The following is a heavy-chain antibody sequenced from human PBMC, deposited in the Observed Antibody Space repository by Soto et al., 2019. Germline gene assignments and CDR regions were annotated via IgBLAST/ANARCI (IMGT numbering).Heavy chain of an antibody. V-gene: IGHV3-53*01. Sequence: PGGSLRLSCAASGFTVSSNYMSWVRQAPGKGLEWVSVIYSGGSTYYADSVKGRFTISRDNSKNTLYLQMNSLRAEDTAVYYCARDLTAMVNRDYYYYGMDVWGQGTTVTVSS. CDR2: IYSGGST. J-gene: IGHJ6*02. CDR1: GFTVSSNY. CDR3: ARDLTAMVNRDYYYYGMDV. D-gene: IGHD5-18*01.